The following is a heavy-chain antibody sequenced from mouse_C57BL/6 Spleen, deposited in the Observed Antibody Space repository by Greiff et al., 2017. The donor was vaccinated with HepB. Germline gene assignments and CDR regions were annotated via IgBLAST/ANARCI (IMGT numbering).Heavy chain of an antibody. CDR2: ISSGSSTN. Sequence: EVKLMEPGGGLVKPGGSLKLSCAASGFTFSDYGMHWVRQAPEKGLEWVAYISSGSSTNYYADTVKGRFTVSRDKTKNTLFLQMTSLRSEDTAMYYCARRVNGCFDVWGTGTTVTVSS. CDR3: ARRVNGCFDV. D-gene: IGHD2-2*01. J-gene: IGHJ1*03. CDR1: GFTFSDYG. V-gene: IGHV5-17*01.